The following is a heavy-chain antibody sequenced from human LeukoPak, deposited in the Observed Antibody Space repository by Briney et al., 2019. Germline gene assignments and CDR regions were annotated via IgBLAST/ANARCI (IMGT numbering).Heavy chain of an antibody. D-gene: IGHD5-24*01. CDR1: GFTFSSYA. J-gene: IGHJ3*02. CDR2: ISYDGSNK. CDR3: ARDDPLEMATMGGAFDI. Sequence: GGSLTLSCAASGFTFSSYAMHWVRQAPGKGLEWVAVISYDGSNKYYADSVKGRFTISRDNSKNTLYLQMNSLRAEDTAVYYCARDDPLEMATMGGAFDIWGQGTMVTVSS. V-gene: IGHV3-30*04.